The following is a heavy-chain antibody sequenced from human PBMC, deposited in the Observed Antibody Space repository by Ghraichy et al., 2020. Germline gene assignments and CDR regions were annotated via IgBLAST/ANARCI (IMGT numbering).Heavy chain of an antibody. V-gene: IGHV1-8*01. CDR1: GYTFTSYD. Sequence: ASVKVSCKASGYTFTSYDINWVRQATGQGLEWMGWMNPNSGNTGYAQKFQGRVTMTRNTSISTAYMELSSLRSEDTAVYYCAGGSGAAAGPAGDYWGQGTLVTVSS. CDR2: MNPNSGNT. CDR3: AGGSGAAAGPAGDY. D-gene: IGHD6-13*01. J-gene: IGHJ4*02.